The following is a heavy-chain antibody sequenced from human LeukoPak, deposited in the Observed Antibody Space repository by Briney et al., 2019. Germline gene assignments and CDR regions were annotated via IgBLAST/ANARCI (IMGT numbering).Heavy chain of an antibody. D-gene: IGHD3-3*01. Sequence: GGSLRLSCAASGFTFSSYAMSWVRQAPGKGLEWVLYISSSSSTIYYADSVKGRFTISRDNAKNSLYLQMNSLRDEDTAVYYCARDLVVNDFWSGYPIDYWGQGTLVTVSS. CDR1: GFTFSSYA. CDR2: ISSSSSTI. J-gene: IGHJ4*02. CDR3: ARDLVVNDFWSGYPIDY. V-gene: IGHV3-48*02.